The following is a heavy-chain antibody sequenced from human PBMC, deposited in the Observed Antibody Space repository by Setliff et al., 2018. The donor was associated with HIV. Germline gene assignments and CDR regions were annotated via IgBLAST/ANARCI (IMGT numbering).Heavy chain of an antibody. CDR3: ARAMGANWSYYYYMDV. CDR2: FYKSGST. V-gene: IGHV4-59*08. J-gene: IGHJ6*03. CDR1: GGSLSGYH. D-gene: IGHD1-26*01. Sequence: SETLSLTCSVSGGSLSGYHWSWIRQPPGKGLEWIGYFYKSGSTNSGPSFKSRVSMSGDTSKNQLSLKVTSVTAADTAVYYCARAMGANWSYYYYMDVWGKGTTVTVSS.